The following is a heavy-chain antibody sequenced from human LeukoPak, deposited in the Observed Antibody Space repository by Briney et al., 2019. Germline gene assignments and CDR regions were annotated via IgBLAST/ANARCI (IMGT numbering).Heavy chain of an antibody. CDR2: IIPILGIA. D-gene: IGHD6-13*01. V-gene: IGHV1-69*04. Sequence: SVKVSCKASGGTFSSYAISWVRQAPGQGLEWMGRIIPILGIANYAQKFQGRVTITADESTSTAYMELSSLRSEDTAVYYCARVLSSTTYGMDVWGQGTTVTVSS. CDR1: GGTFSSYA. CDR3: ARVLSSTTYGMDV. J-gene: IGHJ6*02.